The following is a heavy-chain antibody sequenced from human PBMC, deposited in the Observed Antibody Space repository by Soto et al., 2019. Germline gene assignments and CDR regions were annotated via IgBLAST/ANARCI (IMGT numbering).Heavy chain of an antibody. Sequence: ETLSLTCTVSGGSITSSYWSWIRRPPGKGLEWIAYIYDTGISGYTPSTSYNPSLKGRVTMSVDTSKSQFSLKLTSVTAADTAVYYCARGEDAFFYYGLDVWGQGITVTVSS. J-gene: IGHJ6*02. CDR2: IYDTGISGYTPST. V-gene: IGHV4-59*01. CDR1: GGSITSSY. CDR3: ARGEDAFFYYGLDV.